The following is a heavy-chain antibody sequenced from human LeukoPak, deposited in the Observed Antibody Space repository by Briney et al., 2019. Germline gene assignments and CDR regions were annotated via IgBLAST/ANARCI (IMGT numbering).Heavy chain of an antibody. CDR1: GFTFSSYG. D-gene: IGHD4-23*01. CDR3: ARGAWTTVVTPEFDY. CDR2: ISSSSSYI. Sequence: GGSLRLSCAASGFTFSSYGMHWVRQAPGKGLEWVSSISSSSSYIYYADSVKGRFTISRDNAKNSLYLQMNSLRAEDTAVYYCARGAWTTVVTPEFDYWGQGTLVTVSS. J-gene: IGHJ4*02. V-gene: IGHV3-21*01.